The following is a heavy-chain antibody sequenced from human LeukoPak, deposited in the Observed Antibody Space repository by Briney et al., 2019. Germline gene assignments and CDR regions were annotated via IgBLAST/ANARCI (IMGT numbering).Heavy chain of an antibody. CDR2: SGTTGDT. V-gene: IGHV3-23*01. CDR1: GLSFSTSP. J-gene: IGHJ6*03. Sequence: PGGSLRLSCAASGLSFSTSPMNWVRQAPGKGLEWVSTSGTTGDTYYADSVKGRFTISRDNSKNTLLLQMNSLRAEDTADYYCAKAGEAYGTGGDYYYMAVWGKGTTVTVSS. D-gene: IGHD1-14*01. CDR3: AKAGEAYGTGGDYYYMAV.